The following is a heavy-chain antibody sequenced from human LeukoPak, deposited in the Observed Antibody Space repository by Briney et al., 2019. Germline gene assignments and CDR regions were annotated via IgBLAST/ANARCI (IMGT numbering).Heavy chain of an antibody. CDR1: VITFSNYS. D-gene: IGHD5-18*01. J-gene: IGHJ4*02. CDR2: ISGSAHKI. CDR3: AGRVTGYSSGYVY. V-gene: IGHV3-23*01. Sequence: PGGSLRLSCVASVITFSNYSVSWVRQAPDKGLDWVSVISGSAHKIRYADSVKGRFTISRDNSENIVYLQMNNLRAEDTAVYYCAGRVTGYSSGYVYWGQGTLVTVSS.